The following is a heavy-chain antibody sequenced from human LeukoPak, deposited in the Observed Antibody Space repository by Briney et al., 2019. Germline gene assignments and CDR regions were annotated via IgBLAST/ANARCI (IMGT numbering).Heavy chain of an antibody. Sequence: PRGSLPHSCAAPGFTTSSSWMNCVPRAPGKGLEWVANITQGGTEKNSVASVKGRFTISRDNAKNSLYLQMNSLRAEDTAVYYCARGDYYDSSGNYYFDFWGQGPLVTVSS. CDR2: ITQGGTEK. CDR3: ARGDYYDSSGNYYFDF. J-gene: IGHJ4*02. CDR1: GFTTSSSW. V-gene: IGHV3-7*01. D-gene: IGHD3-22*01.